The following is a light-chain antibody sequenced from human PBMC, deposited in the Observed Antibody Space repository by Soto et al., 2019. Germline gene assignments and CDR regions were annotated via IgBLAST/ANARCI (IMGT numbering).Light chain of an antibody. CDR1: RSDVCGYNS. Sequence: VLTQPASLSGSPGHSITISCTGTRSDVCGYNSVSWYRQDPGKAPKLIIYDVTYRPSGVSNRFSGSKSGNTASLTISGLQSEDEADYHCSSFTSSITYVFGTGTKVTVL. CDR2: DVT. CDR3: SSFTSSITYV. J-gene: IGLJ1*01. V-gene: IGLV2-14*01.